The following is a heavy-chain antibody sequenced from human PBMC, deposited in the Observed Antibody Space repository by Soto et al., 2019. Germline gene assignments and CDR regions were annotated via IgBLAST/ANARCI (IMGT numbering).Heavy chain of an antibody. Sequence: QVQLVESGGGVVQPGRSLRLSCAASGFTFSSYGMHWVRQAPGKGLEWVAVISYDGSNKYYADSVKGRFTISRDNSKNTLYLQMNSLRAEDTAVYYCAKWSGSSGREGLQFDPWGQGTLVTVSS. D-gene: IGHD1-26*01. J-gene: IGHJ5*02. CDR2: ISYDGSNK. CDR3: AKWSGSSGREGLQFDP. CDR1: GFTFSSYG. V-gene: IGHV3-30*18.